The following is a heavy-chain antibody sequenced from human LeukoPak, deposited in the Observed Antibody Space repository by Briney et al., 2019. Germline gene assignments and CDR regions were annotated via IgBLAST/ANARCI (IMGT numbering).Heavy chain of an antibody. CDR1: GFTFGDTW. D-gene: IGHD6-6*01. Sequence: GGSLRLSCAASGFTFGDTWMNWVRQVPGQGLEWVASINSDGSEGYYADVVKGRFTISGDNAKNSLYLQINSLRAEDTAVYYCARSSYSSSSSVWGQGTMVTVSS. CDR2: INSDGSEG. V-gene: IGHV3-7*03. J-gene: IGHJ3*01. CDR3: ARSSYSSSSSV.